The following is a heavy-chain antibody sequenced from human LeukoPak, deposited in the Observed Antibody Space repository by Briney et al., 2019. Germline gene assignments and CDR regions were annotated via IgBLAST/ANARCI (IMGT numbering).Heavy chain of an antibody. CDR2: IKQDGSEK. CDR3: AKEAYDDFWSGSWRYYYYMDV. V-gene: IGHV3-7*01. D-gene: IGHD3-3*01. J-gene: IGHJ6*03. Sequence: GGSLRLSCAASGFTFSSYWMSWVRQAPGKGLEWVANIKQDGSEKYYVDSVKGRFTISRDNAKNSLYLQMNSLRAEDTAVYYCAKEAYDDFWSGSWRYYYYMDVWGKGTTVTVSS. CDR1: GFTFSSYW.